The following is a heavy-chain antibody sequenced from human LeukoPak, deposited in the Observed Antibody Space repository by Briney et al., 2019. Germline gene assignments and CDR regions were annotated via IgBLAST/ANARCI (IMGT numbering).Heavy chain of an antibody. CDR2: IKQDESEK. J-gene: IGHJ6*03. CDR3: ARLSAYYYGSYFYYYMDV. Sequence: GGSLRLSCEASGFSFSSYWMSWVRLVPGKGPEWVADIKQDESEKYSVDSVKGRFIISRDNAKNSVFLQMNSLRAEDTALYYCARLSAYYYGSYFYYYMDVWGKGTTVTVSS. V-gene: IGHV3-7*01. D-gene: IGHD3-10*01. CDR1: GFSFSSYW.